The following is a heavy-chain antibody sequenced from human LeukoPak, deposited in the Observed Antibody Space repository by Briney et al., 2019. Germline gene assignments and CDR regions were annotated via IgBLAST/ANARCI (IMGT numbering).Heavy chain of an antibody. CDR3: ATALGWNYKFAY. CDR2: FDPEDGET. D-gene: IGHD1-7*01. Sequence: ASVKVSCKVSGYTLTELSMHWVRQAPGKGLEWMGGFDPEDGETIYAQKFQGRVTMTEDTSTDTAYMELSSLRSEDTAVYYCATALGWNYKFAYWGQGTLVTVSP. V-gene: IGHV1-24*01. CDR1: GYTLTELS. J-gene: IGHJ4*02.